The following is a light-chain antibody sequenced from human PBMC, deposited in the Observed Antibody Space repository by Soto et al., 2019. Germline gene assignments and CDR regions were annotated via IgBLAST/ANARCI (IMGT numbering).Light chain of an antibody. CDR2: GAS. CDR1: QSVSHY. V-gene: IGKV3-15*01. J-gene: IGKJ4*01. Sequence: EIMMTQSPATLSVSPGERATLSCRASQSVSHYLAWYQQKPGQAPRLLIYGASTVANGIPARFSGSGSGTEFTLTVSSRQSEDFASYYCQQDNSWPLTFGGGTKVETK. CDR3: QQDNSWPLT.